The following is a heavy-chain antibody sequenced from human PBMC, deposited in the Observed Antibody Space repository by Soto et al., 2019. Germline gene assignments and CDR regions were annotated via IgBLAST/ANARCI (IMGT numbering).Heavy chain of an antibody. D-gene: IGHD6-6*01. V-gene: IGHV3-23*01. CDR1: GFTFSSYA. J-gene: IGHJ6*02. Sequence: GGSLRLSCAASGFTFSSYAMSWVRQAPGKGLEWVSAISASGGSAYYADSVRGRFTISRDNSKNTLYLQMKSLGAEDTAVYYCASSSALWHGMDAWGQGTTVTVSS. CDR3: ASSSALWHGMDA. CDR2: ISASGGSA.